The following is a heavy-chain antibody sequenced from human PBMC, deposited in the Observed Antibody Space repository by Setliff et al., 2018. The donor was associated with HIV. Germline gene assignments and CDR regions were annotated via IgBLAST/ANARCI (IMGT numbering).Heavy chain of an antibody. CDR2: IHAGNGNT. CDR3: AREYHVGTEGPRLANYFDF. J-gene: IGHJ4*02. Sequence: ASVKVSCKASGYTFTSYAMHWVRQAPGQRLEWMGWIHAGNGNTKYSQKFQGRVTITRDTSAGTAYMELSSLRSEDTAVYYCAREYHVGTEGPRLANYFDFWGQGTLVTVSS. V-gene: IGHV1-3*01. CDR1: GYTFTSYA. D-gene: IGHD6-19*01.